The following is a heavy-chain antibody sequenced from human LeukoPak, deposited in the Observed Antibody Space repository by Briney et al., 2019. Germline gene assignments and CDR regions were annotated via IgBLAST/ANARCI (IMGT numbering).Heavy chain of an antibody. CDR1: GFTFSSYA. Sequence: GGSLILSCAASGFTFSSYAMSWVRPAPGKGLEWVSAISGSGGSTYYADSVKGRFTISRDNSKNTLYLQMNSLRAEDTAVYYCAKSEHYDILTGYYKCDYWGQGTVVTVSA. CDR2: ISGSGGST. J-gene: IGHJ4*02. D-gene: IGHD3-9*01. V-gene: IGHV3-23*01. CDR3: AKSEHYDILTGYYKCDY.